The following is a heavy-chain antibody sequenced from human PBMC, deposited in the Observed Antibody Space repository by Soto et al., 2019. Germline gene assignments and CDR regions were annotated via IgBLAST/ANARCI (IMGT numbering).Heavy chain of an antibody. CDR3: ARGWWDHLRDYAFDI. CDR1: GYTFTSHD. V-gene: IGHV1-8*01. J-gene: IGHJ3*02. D-gene: IGHD2-15*01. Sequence: ASVKVSCKASGYTFTSHDINWVRQATGQGLEWMGWMNPNSGNTGYAQKFQGRVTMTRNTSISTAYMELSSLRSEDTAVYYCARGWWDHLRDYAFDIWGQGTMVTVSS. CDR2: MNPNSGNT.